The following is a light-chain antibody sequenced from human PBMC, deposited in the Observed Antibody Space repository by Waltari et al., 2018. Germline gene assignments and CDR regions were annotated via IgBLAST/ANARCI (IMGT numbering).Light chain of an antibody. CDR3: QQYYSYPPT. J-gene: IGKJ1*01. V-gene: IGKV1-8*01. CDR2: AAS. CDR1: QGISSY. Sequence: AIRITQSPSSLSASTGDRVTITCRASQGISSYLAWYQQKPGKAPKLLIYAASTLQSGVPSRFSGSGSGTDFTLTISCLQSEDCATYYCQQYYSYPPTFGQGTKVEIK.